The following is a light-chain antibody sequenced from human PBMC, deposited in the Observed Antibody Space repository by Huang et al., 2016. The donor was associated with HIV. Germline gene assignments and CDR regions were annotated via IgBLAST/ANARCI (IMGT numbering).Light chain of an antibody. V-gene: IGKV3-11*01. CDR2: DAS. J-gene: IGKJ5*01. CDR3: QQRDS. Sequence: EIVLTQSPGTLSLSPGERATLYCRASQSVGRNVGWYQQKAGKTPRLVIYDASTRATGIPARFSGSGSGTDFTLTISSLEPEDVAVYYCQQRDSFGQGTRLDIK. CDR1: QSVGRN.